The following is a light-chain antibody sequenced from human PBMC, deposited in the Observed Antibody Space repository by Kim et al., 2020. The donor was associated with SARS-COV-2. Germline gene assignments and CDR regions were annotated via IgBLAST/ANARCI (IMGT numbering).Light chain of an antibody. J-gene: IGKJ2*01. CDR3: QQYGSSPPYT. CDR2: GAS. CDR1: QSVSSSY. Sequence: PGERASPSCRASQSVSSSYLAWYQQKPGQAPRLLIYGASSRATGIPDRFSGSGSGTDFTLTISRLEPEDFAVYYCQQYGSSPPYTFGQGTKLEI. V-gene: IGKV3-20*01.